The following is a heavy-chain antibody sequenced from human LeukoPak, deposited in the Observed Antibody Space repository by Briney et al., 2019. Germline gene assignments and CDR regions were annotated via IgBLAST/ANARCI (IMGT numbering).Heavy chain of an antibody. J-gene: IGHJ6*03. CDR2: IRDDGSNK. CDR1: GFTFSSYG. Sequence: PGGSLRLSCAASGFTFSSYGMSWVRQAPGKGLEWVAFIRDDGSNKYYADSVKGRFTISRDNSKNTLYLQMNSLRAEDTAVYYCAKGSRDTAMVIGYYYYMDVWGKGTTVTISS. V-gene: IGHV3-30*02. CDR3: AKGSRDTAMVIGYYYYMDV. D-gene: IGHD5-18*01.